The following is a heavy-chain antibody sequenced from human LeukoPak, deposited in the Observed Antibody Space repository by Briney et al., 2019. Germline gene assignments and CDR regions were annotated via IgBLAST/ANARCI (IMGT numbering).Heavy chain of an antibody. CDR2: ISWNSGSI. D-gene: IGHD2-2*01. CDR3: SKDISAAADDAFDI. Sequence: TGRSLRLSCAASGFTFDDYAMHWVRQAPGKGLEWVSGISWNSGSIGYADSVKGRFTISRDNAKNSLYLQMNSRRAEDMALYYCSKDISAAADDAFDIWGQGTMVTVSS. J-gene: IGHJ3*02. V-gene: IGHV3-9*03. CDR1: GFTFDDYA.